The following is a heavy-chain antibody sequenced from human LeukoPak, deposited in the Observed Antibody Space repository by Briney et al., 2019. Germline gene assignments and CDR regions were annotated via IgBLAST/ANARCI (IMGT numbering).Heavy chain of an antibody. CDR1: GFTFSDYH. CDR3: ARARDSYGPRAFDY. CDR2: ITSSGSSI. J-gene: IGHJ4*02. V-gene: IGHV3-11*01. D-gene: IGHD5-18*01. Sequence: GGSLRLSCAASGFTFSDYHMSWIRQAPGKGLEWISYITSSGSSIYYADPVKGRFTISRDNSKNTVYLQMNSLRAEDTAVYYCARARDSYGPRAFDYWGQGTLVTVSS.